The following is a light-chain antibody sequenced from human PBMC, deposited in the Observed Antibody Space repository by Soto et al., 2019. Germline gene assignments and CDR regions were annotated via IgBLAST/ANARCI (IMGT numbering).Light chain of an antibody. V-gene: IGKV1-12*01. Sequence: DIQMTQSPSSVSASVGDRVTFTCRASHDISTWLAWYQQKPGQAPKLLIYAASSLQSGVPLRFSGSGSGTEFTLTINTLQPEDFATYYWQQAHSFPFTFGPGTKIDLK. CDR1: HDISTW. CDR2: AAS. J-gene: IGKJ3*01. CDR3: QQAHSFPFT.